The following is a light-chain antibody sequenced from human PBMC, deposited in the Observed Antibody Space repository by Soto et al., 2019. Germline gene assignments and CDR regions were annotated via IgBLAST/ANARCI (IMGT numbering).Light chain of an antibody. CDR2: GNS. V-gene: IGLV1-40*01. CDR3: QSYDSSLSRLV. J-gene: IGLJ2*01. CDR1: SSNIGAGYD. Sequence: QSVLTQPPSVSGAPGQRVTISWTGSSSNIGAGYDVHWYQQLPGTAPKLLIYGNSNRPSGVPDRFSGSKSGTSASLAITGLQAEDEADYYCQSYDSSLSRLVFGGGTKVTVL.